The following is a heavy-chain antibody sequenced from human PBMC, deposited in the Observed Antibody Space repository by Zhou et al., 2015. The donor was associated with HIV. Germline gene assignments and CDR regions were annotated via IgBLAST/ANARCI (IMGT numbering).Heavy chain of an antibody. V-gene: IGHV1-8*02. D-gene: IGHD1-26*01. Sequence: QVQLVQSGAEVKKPGSSVKVSCKASGGTFSTYAIGWVRQAPGQGLEWMGWMNPNSHNVDYAQKFQGRVTMTGDTSMRTVYMELSGLRSEDTAVYYCARDRGGATRPGWRYFDLWGRGTLVTVSS. CDR2: MNPNSHNV. J-gene: IGHJ2*01. CDR3: ARDRGGATRPGWRYFDL. CDR1: GGTFSTYA.